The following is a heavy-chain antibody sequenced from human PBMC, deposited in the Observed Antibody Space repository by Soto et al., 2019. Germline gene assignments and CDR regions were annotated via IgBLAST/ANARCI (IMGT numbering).Heavy chain of an antibody. J-gene: IGHJ6*02. Sequence: SETLSLTCTVSGGSISRGGYYWSWIRQHPGKGLEWIGYIYYSGSTYYNPSLKSRVTISVDTSKNQFSLKLSSATAADTAVYYCARDLIVVVPAAPGLYYYYGMDVWGQGTTVTVSS. CDR2: IYYSGST. V-gene: IGHV4-31*03. CDR1: GGSISRGGYY. CDR3: ARDLIVVVPAAPGLYYYYGMDV. D-gene: IGHD2-2*01.